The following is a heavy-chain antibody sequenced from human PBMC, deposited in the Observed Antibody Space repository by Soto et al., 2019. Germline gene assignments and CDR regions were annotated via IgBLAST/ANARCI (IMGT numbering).Heavy chain of an antibody. CDR2: MNPNSGNT. V-gene: IGHV1-8*01. CDR1: GYTFTSYD. J-gene: IGHJ4*02. Sequence: ASVKVSCKASGYTFTSYDINWVRQATGQGLEWMGWMNPNSGNTGYAQKFQGRVTMTRNTSISTAYMELSSLRSEDTAVYYCARRARTGVLRYFDWYPNWGQGTLVTVSS. CDR3: ARRARTGVLRYFDWYPN. D-gene: IGHD3-9*01.